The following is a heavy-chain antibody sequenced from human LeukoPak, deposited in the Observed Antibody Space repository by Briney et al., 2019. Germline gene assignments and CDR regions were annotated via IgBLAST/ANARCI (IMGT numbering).Heavy chain of an antibody. J-gene: IGHJ3*02. CDR2: IYPGDSDT. CDR1: GYNFTIYW. D-gene: IGHD6-6*01. Sequence: GESLKISCKGSGYNFTIYWIGWVRQMPGKGLEWMGIIYPGDSDTRYSPSFQGQVTISADKSISTAYLQWSSLKASDTAMYYCARRDSSSSDAFDIWGQGTMVTVSS. V-gene: IGHV5-51*01. CDR3: ARRDSSSSDAFDI.